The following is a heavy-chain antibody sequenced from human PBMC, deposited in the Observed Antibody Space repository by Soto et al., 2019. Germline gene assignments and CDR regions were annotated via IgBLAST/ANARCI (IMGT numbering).Heavy chain of an antibody. V-gene: IGHV3-7*03. CDR2: IKRDGSEK. J-gene: IGHJ3*02. D-gene: IGHD3-22*01. Sequence: EVQLVESGGGLVQPGGSLRLSCAGSGFIFSSYWMTWVRQAPGKGLAGVANIKRDGSEKYYVDSVKGRFTISRDNAKKSLYLQMNSLRAEDTAVYYCARETHEDRPLSGNSFDIWGQGTMATIAS. CDR3: ARETHEDRPLSGNSFDI. CDR1: GFIFSSYW.